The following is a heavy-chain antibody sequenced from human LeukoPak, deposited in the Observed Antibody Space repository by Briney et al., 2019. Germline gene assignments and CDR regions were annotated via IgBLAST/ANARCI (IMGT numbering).Heavy chain of an antibody. V-gene: IGHV1-2*02. Sequence: ASVKVSCKASGYTFTGYYMHWVRQAPGQGLEWMGWINPNSGGTNFAQNFQGRVTMTRDTSISTAYMELSRLRSDDTAVYYCARGAIVVVPAAIFGGYYYYYMDVWGKGTTVTISS. D-gene: IGHD2-2*02. CDR2: INPNSGGT. CDR3: ARGAIVVVPAAIFGGYYYYYMDV. CDR1: GYTFTGYY. J-gene: IGHJ6*03.